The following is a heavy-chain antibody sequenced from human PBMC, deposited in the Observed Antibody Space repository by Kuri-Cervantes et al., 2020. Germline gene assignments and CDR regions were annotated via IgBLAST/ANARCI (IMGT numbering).Heavy chain of an antibody. CDR3: GMSENIHHFLMDV. CDR2: ISYDGTNK. V-gene: IGHV3-30-3*01. J-gene: IGHJ6*03. CDR1: GFTFSSYA. D-gene: IGHD1/OR15-1a*01. Sequence: GGSLRLSCAASGFTFSSYAMHWVRQAPGKGLEWVAVISYDGTNKYYADSVKGRITISRDNSKNTLYLQMNSLRPEDTATYFCGMSENIHHFLMDVWGKGTAVTVSS.